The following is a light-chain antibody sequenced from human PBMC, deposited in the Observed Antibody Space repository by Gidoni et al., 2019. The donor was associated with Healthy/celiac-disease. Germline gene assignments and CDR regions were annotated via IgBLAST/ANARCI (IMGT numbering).Light chain of an antibody. V-gene: IGLV9-49*01. CDR3: GADHGLE. Sequence: QPVLTQPPSSSASLAASVTLTCTLSSGYSNYKVDWYQQSPGKGPRFVMRVGTGGIVGSKGDGIPDRFSVLGSGLNRYLTIKNIQEEDESDYHCGADHGLEFGGGTKLTVL. J-gene: IGLJ3*02. CDR1: SGYSNYK. CDR2: VGTGGIVG.